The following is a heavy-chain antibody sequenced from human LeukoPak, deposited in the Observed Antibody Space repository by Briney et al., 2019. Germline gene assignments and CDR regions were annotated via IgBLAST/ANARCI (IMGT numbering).Heavy chain of an antibody. CDR1: GYTFTSYD. V-gene: IGHV1-8*03. J-gene: IGHJ4*02. Sequence: GASVKVSCKASGYTFTSYDINWVRQATGQGLEWMEWMNPNSGNTGYAQKFQGRVTITRNTSISTAYMELSSLRSEDTAVYYCARGLGYYDSSGYYYAGAGGQDYWGQGTLVTVSS. D-gene: IGHD3-22*01. CDR3: ARGLGYYDSSGYYYAGAGGQDY. CDR2: MNPNSGNT.